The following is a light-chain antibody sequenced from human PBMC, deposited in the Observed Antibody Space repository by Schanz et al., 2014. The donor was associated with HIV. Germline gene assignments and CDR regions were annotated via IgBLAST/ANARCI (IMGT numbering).Light chain of an antibody. Sequence: QSVLTQPASVSGSPGQSITISCTGTNSDVGSYNFVSWYQQHPGKAPKLMIYEVNKRPSGVSNRFSGSKSGNTASLTISGLQAEDEADYYCISYTSDTVLFGGGTKLTVL. V-gene: IGLV2-14*02. J-gene: IGLJ2*01. CDR1: NSDVGSYNF. CDR2: EVN. CDR3: ISYTSDTVL.